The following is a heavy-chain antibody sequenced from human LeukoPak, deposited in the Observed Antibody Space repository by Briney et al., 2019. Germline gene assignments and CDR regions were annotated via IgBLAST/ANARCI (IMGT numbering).Heavy chain of an antibody. Sequence: GASVKVSCKASGYPFTGYYMHWVRQAPGQGLEWMGRINPNSGGTNYAQKFQGRVTMTRDTSISTAYMELSRLRSDDTAVYYCAREVKLHRWFDPWGQGTLVTVSS. D-gene: IGHD1-7*01. V-gene: IGHV1-2*06. CDR2: INPNSGGT. CDR3: AREVKLHRWFDP. J-gene: IGHJ5*02. CDR1: GYPFTGYY.